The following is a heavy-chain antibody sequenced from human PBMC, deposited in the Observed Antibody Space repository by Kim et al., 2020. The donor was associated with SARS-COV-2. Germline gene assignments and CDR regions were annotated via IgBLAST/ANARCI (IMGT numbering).Heavy chain of an antibody. Sequence: SVKVSCKASGDTFSSYAISWVRQAPGQWLEWMGGIIPIFGTANYSQKFQGRVTITADESTSTAYMELSSLRSEDTAVYYCARDSLPIAAAGNDAFDIWGPGTMVTVYS. CDR3: ARDSLPIAAAGNDAFDI. CDR2: IIPIFGTA. J-gene: IGHJ3*02. D-gene: IGHD6-13*01. CDR1: GDTFSSYA. V-gene: IGHV1-69*13.